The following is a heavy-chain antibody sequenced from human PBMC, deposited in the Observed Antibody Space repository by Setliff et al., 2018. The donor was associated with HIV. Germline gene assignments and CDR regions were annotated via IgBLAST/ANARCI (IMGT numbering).Heavy chain of an antibody. J-gene: IGHJ4*02. CDR2: ITSRSADI. D-gene: IGHD2-8*01. V-gene: IGHV3-21*01. CDR3: ARVRPLGYCSTGACPPDY. CDR1: GFAFSTFS. Sequence: NPGGSLRLSCAASGFAFSTFSMSWVRQAPGKGLEWVSSITSRSADIYYADSVRGRFTISRDNARNSLVLQMNSLRADDTAVYYCARVRPLGYCSTGACPPDYWGQGTLVTVSS.